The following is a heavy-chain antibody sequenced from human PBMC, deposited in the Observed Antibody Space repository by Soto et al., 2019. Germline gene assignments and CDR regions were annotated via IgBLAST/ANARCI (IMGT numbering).Heavy chain of an antibody. J-gene: IGHJ3*02. D-gene: IGHD1-1*01. V-gene: IGHV3-23*01. CDR3: AKGNYNYGDALAI. CDR2: ISGSGGSI. Sequence: GGSLRLSCAASGFTFSNHAMSWVRQAPRKGLEWVSAISGSGGSIFYADSVKGQFTISRDNSKNTLFLQMNSLRAEDTAVYFCAKGNYNYGDALAIWGQGTMVTVSS. CDR1: GFTFSNHA.